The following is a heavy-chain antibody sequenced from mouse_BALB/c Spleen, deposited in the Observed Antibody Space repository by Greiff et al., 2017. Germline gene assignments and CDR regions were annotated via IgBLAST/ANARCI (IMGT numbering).Heavy chain of an antibody. CDR1: GFSLTSYG. CDR3: AREEDGYYLYYAMDY. V-gene: IGHV2-9*02. J-gene: IGHJ4*01. Sequence: QVQLKQSGPGLVAPSQSLSITCTVSGFSLTSYGVHWVRQPPGKGLEWLGVIWAGGSTNYNSALMSRLSISKDNSKSQVFLKMNSLQTDDTAMYYCAREEDGYYLYYAMDYWGQGTSVTVSS. D-gene: IGHD2-3*01. CDR2: IWAGGST.